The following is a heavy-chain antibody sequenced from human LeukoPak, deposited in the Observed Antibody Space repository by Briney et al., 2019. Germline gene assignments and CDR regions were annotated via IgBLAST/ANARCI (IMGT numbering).Heavy chain of an antibody. CDR1: GFTFRRYD. J-gene: IGHJ4*02. CDR3: ARGSYYSEGSGHFDY. D-gene: IGHD3-22*01. V-gene: IGHV3-13*04. CDR2: IGTAGDT. Sequence: QPGGSLRLSCAASGFTFRRYDMHWVRLAAGKGLEWVSGIGTAGDTPYVDSAKGRFTISREDAKNSLYLQMSSLGAGDTAVYYCARGSYYSEGSGHFDYWGQGMLVTVSS.